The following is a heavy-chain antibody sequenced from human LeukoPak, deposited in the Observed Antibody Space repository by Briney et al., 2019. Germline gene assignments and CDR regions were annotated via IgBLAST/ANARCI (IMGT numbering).Heavy chain of an antibody. Sequence: SETLSLTCTVSGGSISSSSYYWGWIRQPPGKGLEWIGSIYYSGSTNYNPSLKSRVTISVDTSKNQFSLKLSSVTAADTAVYYCARHYYDSSGYYDQGYMDVWGKGTTVTVSS. CDR2: IYYSGST. J-gene: IGHJ6*03. D-gene: IGHD3-22*01. CDR3: ARHYYDSSGYYDQGYMDV. V-gene: IGHV4-39*01. CDR1: GGSISSSSYY.